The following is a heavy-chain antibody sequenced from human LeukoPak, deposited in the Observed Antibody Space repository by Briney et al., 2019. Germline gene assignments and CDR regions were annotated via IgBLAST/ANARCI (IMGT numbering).Heavy chain of an antibody. J-gene: IGHJ4*02. D-gene: IGHD6-13*01. CDR2: IYHSGST. V-gene: IGHV4-38-2*02. Sequence: SETLSLTCTVSGYSISSGYYWGWIRQPPGKGLEWIGSIYHSGSTYYNPSLKSRVTISIHTSKNQFSLKLSSVTAADTAVYYCARVWDSSSWYRGLDYWGQGTLVTVSS. CDR3: ARVWDSSSWYRGLDY. CDR1: GYSISSGYY.